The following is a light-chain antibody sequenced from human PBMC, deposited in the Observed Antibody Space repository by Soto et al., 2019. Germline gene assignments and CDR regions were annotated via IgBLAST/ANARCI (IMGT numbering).Light chain of an antibody. CDR1: ESFSDM. CDR3: QQYNTYPWA. CDR2: KAS. J-gene: IGKJ1*01. Sequence: DIQMTQSPSTLSASVGDRVTITCRASESFSDMLAWYQQKPGKAPKLLIYKASSLESGVPSRFSGSGSGTEFTLTVSGLQPDDFATYYCQQYNTYPWAFGQGTKVDIK. V-gene: IGKV1-5*03.